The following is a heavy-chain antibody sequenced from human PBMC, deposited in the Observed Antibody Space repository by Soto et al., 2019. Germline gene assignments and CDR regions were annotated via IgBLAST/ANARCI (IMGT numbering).Heavy chain of an antibody. J-gene: IGHJ3*02. Sequence: KGAGGGYSVYAISCVRKTNGQGLEWMGGIIPIFGTANYAQKFQGRVTITADESTSTAYMELSSLRSEDTAVYYCARGMTDYDFWSGYPVASDIWGQGTMVTVS. CDR2: IIPIFGTA. V-gene: IGHV1-69*01. CDR1: GGGYSVYA. D-gene: IGHD3-3*01. CDR3: ARGMTDYDFWSGYPVASDI.